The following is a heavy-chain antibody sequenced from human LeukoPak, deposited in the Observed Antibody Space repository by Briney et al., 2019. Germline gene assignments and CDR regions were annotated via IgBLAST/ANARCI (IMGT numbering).Heavy chain of an antibody. D-gene: IGHD3-10*02. Sequence: PGGTLRLSCAASGFTFSSYGMSWVRQAPGKGLEWVSAISGSGGSTYYADSVKGRFTISRDNSKNTLYLQMNSLRAEDTAVYYCARRSRWLFGWFDPWGQGTLVTVSS. CDR1: GFTFSSYG. CDR3: ARRSRWLFGWFDP. V-gene: IGHV3-23*01. J-gene: IGHJ5*02. CDR2: ISGSGGST.